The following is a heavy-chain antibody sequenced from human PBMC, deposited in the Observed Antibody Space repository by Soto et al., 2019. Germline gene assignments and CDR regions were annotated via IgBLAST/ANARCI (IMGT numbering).Heavy chain of an antibody. D-gene: IGHD2-2*01. CDR1: GFTFDRYG. CDR3: ARGRIPSAIFDWFDP. Sequence: GGSLRLSCAASGFTFDRYGMHWVRQAPGRGLEWVAVIWSDGSTEYYADSVKGRFTISRDNSKNTMYLQMNSLRGEDTGVYYCARGRIPSAIFDWFDPWGQGTLVTVSS. CDR2: IWSDGSTE. J-gene: IGHJ5*02. V-gene: IGHV3-33*01.